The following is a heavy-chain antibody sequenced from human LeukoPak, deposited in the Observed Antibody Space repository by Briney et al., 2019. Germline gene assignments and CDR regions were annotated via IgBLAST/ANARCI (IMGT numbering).Heavy chain of an antibody. J-gene: IGHJ4*02. CDR3: ARERYCSSPTCYPYYLDY. CDR1: GFSLSSHW. D-gene: IGHD2-2*01. CDR2: TKQDGSDK. Sequence: PGGSLRLSCAASGFSLSSHWMSWVRQAPGKGLEWVANTKQDGSDKYYVDSVKGRFTISRDNGRNSLYLQMNSLRAEDTAVYYCARERYCSSPTCYPYYLDYWGQGTLVTVSS. V-gene: IGHV3-7*01.